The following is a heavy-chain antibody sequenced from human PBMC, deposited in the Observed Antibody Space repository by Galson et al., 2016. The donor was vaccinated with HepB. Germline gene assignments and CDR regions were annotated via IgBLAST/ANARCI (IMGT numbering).Heavy chain of an antibody. V-gene: IGHV1-18*01. CDR1: GYIFNNYG. Sequence: SVKVSCKASGYIFNNYGISWVRQAPGQGLEWMGWISVDRGNINYAQTLGGRITLTTNTSTNTAYMELRSLRPDDTAVYYCARSSVRKQKNFDYWGQGTLVTVSS. J-gene: IGHJ4*02. CDR3: ARSSVRKQKNFDY. CDR2: ISVDRGNI. D-gene: IGHD1/OR15-1a*01.